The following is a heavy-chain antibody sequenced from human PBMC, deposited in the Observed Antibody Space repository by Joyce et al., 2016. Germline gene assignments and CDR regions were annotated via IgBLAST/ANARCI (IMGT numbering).Heavy chain of an antibody. CDR3: ARGVAGATFYF. D-gene: IGHD6-19*01. Sequence: QLQLQESGPGLVKPSETLSLTCFVSGGSINTGSYYWGWIRQSPGKESEWIASIYSSGDTYYNPSLKSRVTLSVDTSKSEVSLRLTSVTATDTAVYYCARGVAGATFYFWGQGTLVTVSS. CDR1: GGSINTGSYY. V-gene: IGHV4-39*01. J-gene: IGHJ4*02. CDR2: IYSSGDT.